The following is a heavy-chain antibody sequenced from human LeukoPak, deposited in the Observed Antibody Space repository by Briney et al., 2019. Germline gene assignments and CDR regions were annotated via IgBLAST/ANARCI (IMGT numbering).Heavy chain of an antibody. CDR2: INPNSGGT. Sequence: GASVKVSCKASGCTFTGYYMHWVRQAPGQGLEWMGWINPNSGGTNYAQKFQGRVTMTRGTSISTAYMELSRLRSDDTAVYYCARDKPPDDAFDIWGQGTMVTVSS. CDR3: ARDKPPDDAFDI. V-gene: IGHV1-2*02. CDR1: GCTFTGYY. J-gene: IGHJ3*02.